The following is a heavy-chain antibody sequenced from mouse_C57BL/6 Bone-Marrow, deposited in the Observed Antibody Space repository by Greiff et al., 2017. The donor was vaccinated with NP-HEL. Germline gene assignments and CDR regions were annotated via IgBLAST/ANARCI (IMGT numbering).Heavy chain of an antibody. Sequence: VQLQQPGAELVKPGASVKMSCKASGYTFTSYWITWVKQRPGQGLEWIGDIYPGSGSTNYNEKFKSKATLTVDTSSSTAYMQLSSLTSEDAAVYYCARDGYYTRYWYFDVWGTGTTVTVSS. CDR1: GYTFTSYW. CDR3: ARDGYYTRYWYFDV. D-gene: IGHD2-3*01. J-gene: IGHJ1*03. V-gene: IGHV1-55*01. CDR2: IYPGSGST.